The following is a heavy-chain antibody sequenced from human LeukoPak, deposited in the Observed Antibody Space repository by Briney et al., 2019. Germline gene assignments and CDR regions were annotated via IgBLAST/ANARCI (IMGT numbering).Heavy chain of an antibody. CDR1: GGPISSGGYS. D-gene: IGHD3-16*01. J-gene: IGHJ3*02. CDR2: IYHSGST. CDR3: ASWGLLDAFDI. Sequence: SETLSLTCAVSGGPISSGGYSWSWIRQPPGKGLEWIGYIYHSGSTYYNLSLKSRVTISVDRSKNQFSLKLSSVTAADTAVYYCASWGLLDAFDIWGQGTMVTVSS. V-gene: IGHV4-30-2*01.